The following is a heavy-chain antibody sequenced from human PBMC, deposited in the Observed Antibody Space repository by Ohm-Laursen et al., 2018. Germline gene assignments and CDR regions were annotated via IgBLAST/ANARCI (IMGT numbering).Heavy chain of an antibody. Sequence: SLRLSCAASGFTFSSYGMHWVRQAPGRGLEWVALIWYDGSNKYYADSVKGRFTISRDNSNNTLSLQMNSLRADDTAVYYCAREQFDYNVPLPRGGMDVWGQGTTVTVSS. D-gene: IGHD4/OR15-4a*01. J-gene: IGHJ6*02. V-gene: IGHV3-33*01. CDR3: AREQFDYNVPLPRGGMDV. CDR1: GFTFSSYG. CDR2: IWYDGSNK.